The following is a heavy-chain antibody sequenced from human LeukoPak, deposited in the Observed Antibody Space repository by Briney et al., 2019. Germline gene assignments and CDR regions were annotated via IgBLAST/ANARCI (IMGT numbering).Heavy chain of an antibody. D-gene: IGHD6-13*01. CDR2: IYYSGST. Sequence: SETLSLTCTVSGGSISSYYWSWIRQPPGKGLEWIGYIYYSGSTNYKPSLKSRVTISVETSKNQFSLKQRSVTAAETAVYYCASLEYRSSWYYFDYWGQGTLVTVSS. J-gene: IGHJ4*02. V-gene: IGHV4-59*01. CDR3: ASLEYRSSWYYFDY. CDR1: GGSISSYY.